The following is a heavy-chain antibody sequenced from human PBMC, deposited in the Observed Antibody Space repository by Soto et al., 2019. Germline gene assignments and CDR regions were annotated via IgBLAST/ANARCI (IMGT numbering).Heavy chain of an antibody. J-gene: IGHJ4*02. CDR3: ARDRGAVTRQYFDY. V-gene: IGHV3-11*05. D-gene: IGHD6-19*01. CDR2: ISSSGTSA. CDR1: GFTFSAVY. Sequence: QVQLEESGGGLVEPGGSLRLSCAASGFTFSAVYMSWIRQAPNKGLEYISYISSSGTSANYADSVKGRFTISRDNAKNSLYLQMNSLRAEDTAVYYCARDRGAVTRQYFDYWGQGAGVSVSS.